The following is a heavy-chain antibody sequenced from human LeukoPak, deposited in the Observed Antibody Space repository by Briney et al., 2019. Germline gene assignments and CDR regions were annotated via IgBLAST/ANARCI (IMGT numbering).Heavy chain of an antibody. D-gene: IGHD1-26*01. CDR1: GGSISSYY. V-gene: IGHV4-4*09. CDR2: IYTSGST. J-gene: IGHJ4*02. CDR3: ARRGGSYYYYFDY. Sequence: PSETLSLTCTVSGGSISSYYWSWIRQPPGKGLEWIGYIYTSGSTNYNPSLKSRVTISVDTSKNQFSLKLSSVTAADTAVHYCARRGGSYYYYFDYWGQGTLVTVSS.